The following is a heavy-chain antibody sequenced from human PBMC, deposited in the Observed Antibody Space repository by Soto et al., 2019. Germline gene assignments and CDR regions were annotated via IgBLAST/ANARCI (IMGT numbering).Heavy chain of an antibody. CDR2: IYYSGST. CDR1: GGSISSGGYY. CDR3: ATWADRLGDNWFDP. Sequence: NPSETLSLTCTVSGGSISSGGYYWSWIRQHPGKGLEWIGYIYYSGSTYYNPSLKSRVTISVDTSKNQFSLKLSSVTAADTAVYYCATWADRLGDNWFDPWGQGTLVTVSS. J-gene: IGHJ5*02. D-gene: IGHD3-22*01. V-gene: IGHV4-31*03.